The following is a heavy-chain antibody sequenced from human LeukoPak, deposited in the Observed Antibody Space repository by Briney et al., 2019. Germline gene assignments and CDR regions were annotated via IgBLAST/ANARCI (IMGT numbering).Heavy chain of an antibody. CDR1: GYIFTSYY. CDR3: ARDPLREPFDY. J-gene: IGHJ4*02. V-gene: IGHV1-46*01. CDR2: INPSGGDT. D-gene: IGHD1-14*01. Sequence: ASVKVSCKASGYIFTSYYMHWVRQAPGQRLEWMGVINPSGGDTDYAQKFQGRVTMTRDTSTSTLYMELSSLRSEDTAVYYCARDPLREPFDYWGQGTLVTVSS.